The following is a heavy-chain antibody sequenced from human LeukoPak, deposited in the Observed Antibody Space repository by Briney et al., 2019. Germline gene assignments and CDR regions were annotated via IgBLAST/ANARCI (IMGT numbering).Heavy chain of an antibody. J-gene: IGHJ4*02. V-gene: IGHV3-30-3*01. CDR1: GFTFSSYA. CDR3: VKDVAGLFDY. Sequence: GGSLRLSCAASGFTFSSYAMHWVRQAPGKGLEWVAVISYDGSNKYYADSVKGRFTISRDNSKNTLYLQMNSLRAEDTAVYYCVKDVAGLFDYWGQGTLVTVSS. CDR2: ISYDGSNK.